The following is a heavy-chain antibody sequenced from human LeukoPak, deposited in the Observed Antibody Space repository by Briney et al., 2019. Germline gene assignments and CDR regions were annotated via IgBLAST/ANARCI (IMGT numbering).Heavy chain of an antibody. CDR2: IYYSGST. CDR1: GGSISSYY. Sequence: PSETLSLTCTVSGGSISSYYWSWIRQPPGKGLEWIAYIYYSGSTYYDPSLKSRVTISVDTSKNQFSLKLSSVTAADTAVYYCARGLKWIQLWSYFDYWGQGTLVTVSS. D-gene: IGHD5-18*01. J-gene: IGHJ4*02. V-gene: IGHV4-59*12. CDR3: ARGLKWIQLWSYFDY.